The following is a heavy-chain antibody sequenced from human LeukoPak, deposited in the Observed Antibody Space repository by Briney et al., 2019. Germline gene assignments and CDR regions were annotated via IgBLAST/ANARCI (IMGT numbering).Heavy chain of an antibody. D-gene: IGHD3-3*01. CDR2: INPNSGGT. Sequence: ASVKVSCKASGYTFTGYYMHWVRQAPGQGLEWMGRINPNSGGTNYAQKFQGRVTMTRDTSISAAYMELSRLRSDDTAVYYCARVLLSYYDFWSGYYHHNWFDPWGQGTLVTVSS. J-gene: IGHJ5*02. CDR3: ARVLLSYYDFWSGYYHHNWFDP. CDR1: GYTFTGYY. V-gene: IGHV1-2*06.